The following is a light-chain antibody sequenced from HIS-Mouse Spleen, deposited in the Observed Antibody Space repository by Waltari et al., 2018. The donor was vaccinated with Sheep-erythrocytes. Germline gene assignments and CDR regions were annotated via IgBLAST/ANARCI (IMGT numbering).Light chain of an antibody. Sequence: QSALTQPASVSGSPGQSITISCTGTSSDVGSYNLVSWYQQHPGKAPKLMIDEGSKRPAGVSNRVSGSNSGNTASLTISGLQAEDEADYYCCSYAGSSTPWVFGGGTKLTVL. CDR1: SSDVGSYNL. CDR2: EGS. J-gene: IGLJ3*02. CDR3: CSYAGSSTPWV. V-gene: IGLV2-23*01.